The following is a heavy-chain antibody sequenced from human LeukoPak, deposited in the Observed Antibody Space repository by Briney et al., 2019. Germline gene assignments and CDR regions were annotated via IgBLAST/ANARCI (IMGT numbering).Heavy chain of an antibody. CDR1: GFTFSSYS. CDR3: ARDPDSSSWYTVEY. J-gene: IGHJ4*02. CDR2: ISSSSSHI. V-gene: IGHV3-21*01. Sequence: TGGSLTLSCAASGFTFSSYSMNWVPQAPGKGLEWFSYISSSSSHIYYADSVKGRFTISRDNAKNSLYLQMNSLRAEDTAVYYCARDPDSSSWYTVEYWGQGTLVTVSS. D-gene: IGHD6-13*01.